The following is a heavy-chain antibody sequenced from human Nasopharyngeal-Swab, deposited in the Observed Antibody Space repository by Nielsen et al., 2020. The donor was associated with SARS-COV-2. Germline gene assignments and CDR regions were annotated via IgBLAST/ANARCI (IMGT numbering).Heavy chain of an antibody. CDR2: INHSGST. D-gene: IGHD4-17*01. J-gene: IGHJ4*02. CDR1: GFTFSSYA. V-gene: IGHV4-34*01. Sequence: ESLKISCAASGFTFSSYAMHWVRQPPGKGLEWIGEINHSGSTNYNPSLKSRVTISVDTSKNQFSLKLSSVTAADTAVYYCARVEDYAYYFDYWGQGTLVTVSS. CDR3: ARVEDYAYYFDY.